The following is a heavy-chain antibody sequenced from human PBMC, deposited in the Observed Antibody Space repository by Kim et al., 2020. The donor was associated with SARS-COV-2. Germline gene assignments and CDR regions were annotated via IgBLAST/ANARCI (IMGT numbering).Heavy chain of an antibody. Sequence: SETLSLTCAVYGGSFSGYYWSWIRQPPGKGREWIGEINHSGSTNYNPSLKSRVTISVYTSKNQFSLKLSSVTAADTAVYYCAREPYYYDSSGYYRFYFDYWGQGTLVTVSS. J-gene: IGHJ4*02. CDR2: INHSGST. V-gene: IGHV4-34*01. CDR3: AREPYYYDSSGYYRFYFDY. CDR1: GGSFSGYY. D-gene: IGHD3-22*01.